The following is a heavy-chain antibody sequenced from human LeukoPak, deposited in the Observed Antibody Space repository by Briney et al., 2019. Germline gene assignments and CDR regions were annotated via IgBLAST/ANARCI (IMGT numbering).Heavy chain of an antibody. J-gene: IGHJ4*02. CDR2: IIPIFGTA. CDR1: GGTFSSYA. Sequence: ASVKVSCKASGGTFSSYAISWVRQAPGQGLEWMGGIIPIFGTANYAQKFQGRVTITTDESTSTAYRELSSLRSEDTAVYYCARLYDSSGYFPYYFDYWGQGTLVTVSS. V-gene: IGHV1-69*05. D-gene: IGHD3-22*01. CDR3: ARLYDSSGYFPYYFDY.